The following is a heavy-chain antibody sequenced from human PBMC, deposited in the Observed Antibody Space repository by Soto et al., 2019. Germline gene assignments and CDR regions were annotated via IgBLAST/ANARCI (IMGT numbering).Heavy chain of an antibody. CDR1: GGTFSSYT. V-gene: IGHV1-69*04. D-gene: IGHD3-10*01. CDR2: IIPILGIA. J-gene: IGHJ6*02. Sequence: SVKVSCKASGGTFSSYTISWVRQAPGQGLEWMGRIIPILGIANYAQKFQGRVTITADKSTSTAYMELSSLRSEDTAVYYCARDGRVYYYGMDVWGQGTTVTVSS. CDR3: ARDGRVYYYGMDV.